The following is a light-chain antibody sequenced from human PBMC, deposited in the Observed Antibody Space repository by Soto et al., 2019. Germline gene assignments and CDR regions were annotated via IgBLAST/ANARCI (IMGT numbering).Light chain of an antibody. V-gene: IGKV3-15*01. J-gene: IGKJ1*01. CDR1: QSVSSN. Sequence: EIVMTQSPATLSVSPGERATLSCRASQSVSSNLAWYQQKPGQAPRLLIYGASTRATGIPARFSGSGSGTEFTPTISSLLSEDCAVYYYQEYNNWPPGTFGKGTKVEIK. CDR2: GAS. CDR3: QEYNNWPPGT.